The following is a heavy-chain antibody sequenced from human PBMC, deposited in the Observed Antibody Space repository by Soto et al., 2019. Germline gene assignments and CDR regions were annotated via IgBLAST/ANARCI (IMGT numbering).Heavy chain of an antibody. CDR3: ARDSGSGYGGFDY. D-gene: IGHD3-22*01. J-gene: IGHJ4*02. Sequence: PGGSLRLSCAASGFTFSSYSMNWVRQAPGKGLEWVSSISSGSSYIYYADSMKGRFTISRDNAKTSLYLQMNSLRAEDTAVYYCARDSGSGYGGFDYWGQGTLVTVSS. CDR1: GFTFSSYS. CDR2: ISSGSSYI. V-gene: IGHV3-21*01.